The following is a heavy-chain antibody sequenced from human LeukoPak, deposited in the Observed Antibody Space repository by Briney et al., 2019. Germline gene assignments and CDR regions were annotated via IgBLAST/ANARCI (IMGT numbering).Heavy chain of an antibody. D-gene: IGHD1-26*01. Sequence: GGSLRLSCAASGFTFSSNYMSWVRQAPGKGLEGVSVIYSGGSTYYADSVMGRFTISRHNSKNTLYLQMNSLRAEDTAVYYCAREVLVGATTYAFDIWGQGTMVTVSS. V-gene: IGHV3-53*04. J-gene: IGHJ3*02. CDR1: GFTFSSNY. CDR2: IYSGGST. CDR3: AREVLVGATTYAFDI.